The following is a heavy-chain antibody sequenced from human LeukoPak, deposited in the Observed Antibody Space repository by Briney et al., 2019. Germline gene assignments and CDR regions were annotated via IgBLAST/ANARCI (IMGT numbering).Heavy chain of an antibody. CDR2: ISSSGSTI. J-gene: IGHJ5*02. CDR1: GFSFNGYS. D-gene: IGHD5-24*01. CDR3: ARGRGDGYNH. V-gene: IGHV3-48*04. Sequence: GGSLRLSCAASGFSFNGYSMNWVRQAPGKGLEWVSYISSSGSTIYYADSVKGRFTISRDNAKNSLYLQMNSLRAEDTAVYYCARGRGDGYNHWGQGTLVTVSS.